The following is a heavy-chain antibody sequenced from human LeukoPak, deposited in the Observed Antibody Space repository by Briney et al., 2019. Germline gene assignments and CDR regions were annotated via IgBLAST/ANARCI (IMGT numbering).Heavy chain of an antibody. Sequence: PGGSLRLSCSASGFTFSRYGMHWVRQAPGKGLEYVSAIVSDGDTTYYADSVRGRFAISRDNSKNTLYLQMSSLRAEDTAVYYCVNPGWYYDSSGYSYYYDMDVWGQGTTVTVSS. D-gene: IGHD3-22*01. CDR3: VNPGWYYDSSGYSYYYDMDV. CDR1: GFTFSRYG. CDR2: IVSDGDTT. J-gene: IGHJ6*02. V-gene: IGHV3-64D*09.